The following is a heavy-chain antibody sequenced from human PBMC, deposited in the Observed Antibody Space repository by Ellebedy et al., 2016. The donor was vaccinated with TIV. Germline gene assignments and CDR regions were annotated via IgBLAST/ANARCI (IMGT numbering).Heavy chain of an antibody. CDR2: IIAIFGTT. Sequence: ASVKVSCXASGGIFRSNAMSWVRQAPGQGLEWMGGIIAIFGTTNYAQKFQGRVTITADESTSTVYMELSSLRSEDTAVYYCARGRGYNLESHFDYWGQGTVAIVSS. V-gene: IGHV1-69*13. D-gene: IGHD5-24*01. CDR1: GGIFRSNA. CDR3: ARGRGYNLESHFDY. J-gene: IGHJ4*02.